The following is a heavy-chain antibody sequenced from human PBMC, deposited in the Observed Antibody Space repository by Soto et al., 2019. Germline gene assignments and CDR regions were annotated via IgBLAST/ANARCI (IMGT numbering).Heavy chain of an antibody. D-gene: IGHD2-15*01. Sequence: PGGSLRLSCAASGSTFSSYGMHWVRQAPGKGLEWVAVIWYDGSNKYYADSVKGRFTISRDNSKNTLYLQMNSLRAEDTAVYYCARVWVASRHLYGMDVWGQGTTVTVSS. CDR3: ARVWVASRHLYGMDV. CDR1: GSTFSSYG. V-gene: IGHV3-33*01. CDR2: IWYDGSNK. J-gene: IGHJ6*02.